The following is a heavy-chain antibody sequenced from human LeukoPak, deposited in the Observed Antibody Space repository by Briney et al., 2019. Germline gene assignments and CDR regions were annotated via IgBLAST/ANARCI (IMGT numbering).Heavy chain of an antibody. CDR1: GGTFSSYA. D-gene: IGHD5-12*01. J-gene: IGHJ5*02. CDR2: IIPIFGTA. CDR3: ARGGVATISNWFDP. V-gene: IGHV1-69*13. Sequence: RASVKVSCKASGGTFSSYAISWVRQAPGQGLEWMGGIIPIFGTANYAQKFQGRVTITADESTSTAYMGLSSLRSEDTAVYYCARGGVATISNWFDPWGQGTLVTVSS.